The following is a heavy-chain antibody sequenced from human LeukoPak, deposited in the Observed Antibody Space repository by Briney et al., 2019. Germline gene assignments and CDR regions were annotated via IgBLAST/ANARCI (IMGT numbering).Heavy chain of an antibody. CDR2: IYYTGNT. CDR1: GGSISSGGYY. Sequence: SETLSLTCTVSGGSISSGGYYWSWIRQSPGKGLEWIGYIYYTGNTNYNPSLESRVIISVDTSKNQFSLKMTSVTAADTAVYYCARDPYGAAGSFDYWGQGALVTVSS. J-gene: IGHJ4*02. D-gene: IGHD6-13*01. V-gene: IGHV4-61*08. CDR3: ARDPYGAAGSFDY.